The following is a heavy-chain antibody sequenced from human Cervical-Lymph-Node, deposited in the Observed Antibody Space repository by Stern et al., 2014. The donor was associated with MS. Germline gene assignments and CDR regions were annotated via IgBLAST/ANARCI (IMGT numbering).Heavy chain of an antibody. CDR3: ARIAIAAAGTPEYFQH. CDR1: GYSFTSYW. D-gene: IGHD6-13*01. Sequence: EVQLEESGAEVKKPGESLKISCKGSGYSFTSYWIGWVRQMPGKGLEWMGIIYPGDSDTRYSPSFQGQVTISADKSISTAYLQWSSLKASDTAMYYCARIAIAAAGTPEYFQHWGQGTLVTVSS. J-gene: IGHJ1*01. CDR2: IYPGDSDT. V-gene: IGHV5-51*01.